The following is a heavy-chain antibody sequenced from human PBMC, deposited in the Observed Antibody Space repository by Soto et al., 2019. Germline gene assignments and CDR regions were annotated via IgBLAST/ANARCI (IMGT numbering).Heavy chain of an antibody. CDR3: ARQRNSAVTQAYFAV. Sequence: SETLSLTCTVTGDSISSRSYYWGWIRQPPGKGLEWIGSIYYSGSTYNNPSLRSRVSMSIDTSKDQFSLKLKSVTAADTALYFCARQRNSAVTQAYFAVWGPGSLVTVSS. CDR1: GDSISSRSYY. D-gene: IGHD2-21*02. CDR2: IYYSGST. J-gene: IGHJ4*02. V-gene: IGHV4-39*01.